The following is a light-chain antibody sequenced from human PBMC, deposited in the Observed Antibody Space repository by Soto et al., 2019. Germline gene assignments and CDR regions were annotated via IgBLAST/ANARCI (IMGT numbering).Light chain of an antibody. CDR3: QQVNGYPPT. CDR2: AAS. Sequence: IQLTQSPSSLSASVGYRVTITCRASQGINSYLAWYRQKPGKAPKLLIYAASTLQSGVPSRFSGSGSGTDFTLTISSLQPEDFATYYCQQVNGYPPTFGPGTKVDIK. J-gene: IGKJ3*01. CDR1: QGINSY. V-gene: IGKV1-9*01.